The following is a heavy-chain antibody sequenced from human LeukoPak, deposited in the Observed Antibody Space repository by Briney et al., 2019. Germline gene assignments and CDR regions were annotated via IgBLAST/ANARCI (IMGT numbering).Heavy chain of an antibody. D-gene: IGHD3-9*01. Sequence: GGSLRLSCAASGFTFSSYSMNWVRQAPGKGLEWVSSISSSSSYIYYADSVKGRFTISRDNAKNSLYLQMNSLRAEDTVVYYCARDSGYFDSGSWFDPWGQGTLVTVSS. CDR3: ARDSGYFDSGSWFDP. CDR2: ISSSSSYI. J-gene: IGHJ5*02. V-gene: IGHV3-21*01. CDR1: GFTFSSYS.